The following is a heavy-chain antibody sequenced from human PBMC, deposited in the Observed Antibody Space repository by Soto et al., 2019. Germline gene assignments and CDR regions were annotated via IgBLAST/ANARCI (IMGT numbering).Heavy chain of an antibody. V-gene: IGHV4-39*01. CDR2: IYYSGST. D-gene: IGHD3-22*01. J-gene: IGHJ4*02. CDR3: ASSPKMYYYDSSGYYLISNYFDY. CDR1: GGSISSSSYY. Sequence: SETLSLTCTVSGGSISSSSYYWGWIRQPPGKGLEWIGSIYYSGSTYYNPSLKSRVTISVDTSKNQFSLKLSSVTAADTAVYYCASSPKMYYYDSSGYYLISNYFDYWGQGTLVTVSS.